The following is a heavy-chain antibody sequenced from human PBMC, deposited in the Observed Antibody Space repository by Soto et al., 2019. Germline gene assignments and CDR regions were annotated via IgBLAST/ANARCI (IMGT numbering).Heavy chain of an antibody. D-gene: IGHD3-3*01. CDR1: GYTFTSYD. Sequence: ASVKVSCKASGYTFTSYDINWVRQATGQGLEWMGWMNPNSGNTGYAQKFQGRVTMTRNTSISTAYMELSSLRSEDTAVYYCAIGFRSGYYSLHYYCYMDVWGKVTTVT. CDR3: AIGFRSGYYSLHYYCYMDV. V-gene: IGHV1-8*01. J-gene: IGHJ6*03. CDR2: MNPNSGNT.